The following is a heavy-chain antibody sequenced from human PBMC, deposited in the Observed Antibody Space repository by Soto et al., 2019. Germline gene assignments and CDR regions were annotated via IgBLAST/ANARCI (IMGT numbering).Heavy chain of an antibody. CDR3: ARDRGFGMDV. J-gene: IGHJ6*02. Sequence: SETLSLTCAVSGDSVSSGNYYWNWIRQRPGEGLEWIGYIFSSGSTYYNPSLESRLTISMDTSKNQFSLKLSSVTAADSAVYYCARDRGFGMDVWGQDTTVTVSS. V-gene: IGHV4-31*11. CDR2: IFSSGST. CDR1: GDSVSSGNYY.